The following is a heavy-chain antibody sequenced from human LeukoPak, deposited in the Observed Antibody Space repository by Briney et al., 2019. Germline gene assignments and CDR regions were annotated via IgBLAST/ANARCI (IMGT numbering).Heavy chain of an antibody. D-gene: IGHD3-9*01. CDR2: IYHSGST. Sequence: PSETLSLTCAVSGYSISSGYYWGWIRQPPGKGLEWIGSIYHSGSTYYNPSLKSRVTISVDTSKNQFSLKLSSVTAADTAVYYCARGTYYDIPDLHFDYWGQGTLVTVSS. V-gene: IGHV4-38-2*01. J-gene: IGHJ4*02. CDR1: GYSISSGYY. CDR3: ARGTYYDIPDLHFDY.